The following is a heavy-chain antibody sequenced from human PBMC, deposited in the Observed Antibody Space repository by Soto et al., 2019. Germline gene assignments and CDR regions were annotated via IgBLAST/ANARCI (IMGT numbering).Heavy chain of an antibody. CDR2: IYYSGST. CDR3: AREVVAGVTIEY. J-gene: IGHJ4*02. Sequence: SETLSLTCTVSGGSVSSGSYYWSWIRQPPGKGLEWIGYIYYSGSTNYNPSLKSRVTISVDTSKNQFSLKLSSVTAADTAVYYCAREVVAGVTIEYWGQGTLVTVSS. D-gene: IGHD6-19*01. CDR1: GGSVSSGSYY. V-gene: IGHV4-61*01.